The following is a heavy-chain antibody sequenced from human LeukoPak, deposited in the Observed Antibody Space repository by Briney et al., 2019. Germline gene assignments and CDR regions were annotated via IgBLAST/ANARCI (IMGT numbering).Heavy chain of an antibody. CDR1: GYSISSGYY. D-gene: IGHD2-15*01. J-gene: IGHJ4*02. CDR3: ARHGGIVVVVAATDY. Sequence: SETLSLTCAVSGYSISSGYYWGWIRQPPGKGLEWIGSIYHSGSTYYNPSLKSRVTISVDTSKNQFSLKLSSVTAADTAVYYYARHGGIVVVVAATDYWGQGTLVTVSS. CDR2: IYHSGST. V-gene: IGHV4-38-2*01.